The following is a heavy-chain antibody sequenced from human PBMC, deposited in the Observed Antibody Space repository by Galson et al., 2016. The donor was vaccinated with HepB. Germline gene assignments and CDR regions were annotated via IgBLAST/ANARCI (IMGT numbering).Heavy chain of an antibody. D-gene: IGHD5-12*01. CDR3: VEGRGFLHGH. V-gene: IGHV3-7*03. J-gene: IGHJ4*02. CDR2: IKEDESKI. Sequence: SLRLSCAVSGFSISKDWMSWVRQAPGKGLEWVANIKEDESKIYYGDSVKGRFTISRDEAKNSVYLQMNSLRVEDTAVYYCVEGRGFLHGHWGQGTLVTVSS. CDR1: GFSISKDW.